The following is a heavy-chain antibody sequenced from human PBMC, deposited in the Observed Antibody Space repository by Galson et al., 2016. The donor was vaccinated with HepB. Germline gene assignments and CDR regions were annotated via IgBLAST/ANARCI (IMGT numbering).Heavy chain of an antibody. D-gene: IGHD1-14*01. J-gene: IGHJ4*02. CDR1: GYIFRTYP. Sequence: SLRLSCAASGYIFRTYPMHWVRQAPGKGLEWVAVISSDGSNEWYADSVKGRFTISRDNSQNTLSLQMSSLRPEDTAAYYCAREAERWNHLDYWGQGALVTVSS. CDR3: AREAERWNHLDY. CDR2: ISSDGSNE. V-gene: IGHV3-30*04.